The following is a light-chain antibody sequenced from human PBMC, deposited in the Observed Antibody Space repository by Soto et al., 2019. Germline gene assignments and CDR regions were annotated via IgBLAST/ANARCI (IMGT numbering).Light chain of an antibody. CDR1: QDIRTW. CDR2: EAS. J-gene: IGKJ1*01. V-gene: IGKV1-5*03. Sequence: DIQLTQSPFSVSASVGDRVTLTCRASQDIRTWSAWYHHKPGKAPNLLIYEASSLESGVPSRFGGSGSGTEFTLTISSLQPDDFATYYCQQYNSYSWTFGQGTKVDI. CDR3: QQYNSYSWT.